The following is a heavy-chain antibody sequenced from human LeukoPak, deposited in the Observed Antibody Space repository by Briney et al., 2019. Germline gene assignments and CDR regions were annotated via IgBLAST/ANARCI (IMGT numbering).Heavy chain of an antibody. J-gene: IGHJ4*02. CDR2: IWYDGSNK. CDR1: GFTFSSYG. V-gene: IGHV3-33*01. Sequence: GRSLRLSCAASGFTFSSYGMHWVRQAPGKGLEWVAVIWYDGSNKYYADSVKGRFTISRDNSKNTLDLQMNSLRAEDTAVYYCARDRSYDFLKGYTMPDYWGQGTLVTVSS. D-gene: IGHD3-3*01. CDR3: ARDRSYDFLKGYTMPDY.